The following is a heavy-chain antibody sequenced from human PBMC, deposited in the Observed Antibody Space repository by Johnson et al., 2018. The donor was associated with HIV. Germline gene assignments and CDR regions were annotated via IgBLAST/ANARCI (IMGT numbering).Heavy chain of an antibody. D-gene: IGHD1-26*01. CDR1: GFTFRSYD. J-gene: IGHJ3*02. V-gene: IGHV3-30*18. CDR2: ISYDGSNK. CDR3: AKGLLGVGALSHDAFDI. Sequence: QEQLVESGGGLVQPGRSLRLSCAASGFTFRSYDMHWVRQAPGKGLEWVAVISYDGSNKYYADSVKGRFTISRDNSKNTLYLQMNSLRAEDTAVYYCAKGLLGVGALSHDAFDIWGQGTMVTVSS.